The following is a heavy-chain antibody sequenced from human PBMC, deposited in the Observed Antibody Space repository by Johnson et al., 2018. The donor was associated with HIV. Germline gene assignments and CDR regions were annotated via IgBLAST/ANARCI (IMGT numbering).Heavy chain of an antibody. Sequence: QMQLVESGGGVVQPGRSLRLSCVASGFTFFSYGMHWVRQAPGKGLEWVAVISYDGSNKYYVESVKGRFTISRDNSKNTLFLQMNSLRPEDTSVYYCARDLSGSSTVLSDAFDIWGQGTMVTVSS. CDR2: ISYDGSNK. J-gene: IGHJ3*02. D-gene: IGHD1-26*01. V-gene: IGHV3-30*03. CDR3: ARDLSGSSTVLSDAFDI. CDR1: GFTFFSYG.